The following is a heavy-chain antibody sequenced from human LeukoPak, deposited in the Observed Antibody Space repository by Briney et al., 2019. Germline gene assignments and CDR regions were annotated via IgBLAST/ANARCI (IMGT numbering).Heavy chain of an antibody. CDR3: ARDDQKYYHGSGDTLYSYYYMDV. V-gene: IGHV4-30-2*01. Sequence: PSETLSLTCTVSAGSISGGGYYWTWLRQPPGEGLEWIGYISQSGSAYYNPSLTGRVTISVDRSKNQFSLKLTSVTAADTAVYYCARDDQKYYHGSGDTLYSYYYMDVWGKGTTVTVSS. CDR2: ISQSGSA. J-gene: IGHJ6*03. D-gene: IGHD3-10*01. CDR1: AGSISGGGYY.